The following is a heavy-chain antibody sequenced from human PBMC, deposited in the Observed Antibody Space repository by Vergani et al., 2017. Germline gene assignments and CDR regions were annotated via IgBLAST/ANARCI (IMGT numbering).Heavy chain of an antibody. D-gene: IGHD3-9*01. J-gene: IGHJ4*02. CDR1: GFTFSSYG. V-gene: IGHV3-30*18. CDR2: ISYDGSNK. CDR3: AKDGASYDILTGYLDY. Sequence: QVQLVESGGGVVQPGRSLRLSCAASGFTFSSYGMHWVRQAPGKGLEWVAVISYDGSNKYYADSVKGRFTISRDNSKNTLYLQMNSLRAEDTAVYYCAKDGASYDILTGYLDYWGQGTLVTVSS.